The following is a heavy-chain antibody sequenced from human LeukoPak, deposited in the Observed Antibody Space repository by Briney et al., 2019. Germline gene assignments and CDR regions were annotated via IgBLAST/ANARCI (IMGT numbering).Heavy chain of an antibody. CDR1: GDSITTYY. Sequence: SETLSLTCTVSGDSITTYYWSWIRQPPGQGLEWIWHIYYSGSTNYNPSLKSRVTISVDTSKNQFSLKLTSVTAADTAVYYCARDGVKTVTGRWGWFDPWGQGTLVTVSS. V-gene: IGHV4-59*01. J-gene: IGHJ5*02. CDR3: ARDGVKTVTGRWGWFDP. D-gene: IGHD4-17*01. CDR2: IYYSGST.